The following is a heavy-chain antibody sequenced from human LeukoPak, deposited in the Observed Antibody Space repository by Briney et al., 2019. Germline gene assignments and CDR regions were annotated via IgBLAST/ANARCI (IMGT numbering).Heavy chain of an antibody. CDR2: IYTSGST. V-gene: IGHV4-4*07. J-gene: IGHJ3*01. CDR3: AKSNGYGLIDI. CDR1: GGSISSYY. D-gene: IGHD3-10*01. Sequence: PSETLSLTCTVSGGSISSYYWSWIRQPAGKGLEWIGRIYTSGSTNYNPSLKSRVTMSVDSSKNQFSPKLSSVTAADTAVYYCAKSNGYGLIDIWGQGTMVTVSS.